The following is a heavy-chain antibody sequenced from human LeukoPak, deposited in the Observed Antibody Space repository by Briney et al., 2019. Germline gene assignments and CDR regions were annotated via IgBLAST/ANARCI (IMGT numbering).Heavy chain of an antibody. D-gene: IGHD2-2*01. Sequence: SPSETLSLTCTVSGGSISSSSYYWGWIRQPPGKGLEWIVSIYYSGSTYYHPSLKSRFTMSLDTSKSQFSLRLNSVTAADTAVYYCAKIVGLPATMAYFDYWGQGILITVSS. CDR1: GGSISSSSYY. CDR3: AKIVGLPATMAYFDY. J-gene: IGHJ4*02. V-gene: IGHV4-39*07. CDR2: IYYSGST.